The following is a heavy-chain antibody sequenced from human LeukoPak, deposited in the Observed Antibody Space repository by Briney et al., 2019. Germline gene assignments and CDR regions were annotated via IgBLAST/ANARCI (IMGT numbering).Heavy chain of an antibody. CDR3: VRVRRGGDSRYLDQ. V-gene: IGHV3-11*01. Sequence: GGSLRLSCAASGFTFTDYSLGWIRQAPGKGLDWVSHISRLGDTIEYADSVQGGFTISRDNDKNSLYLQMNLLRVEDTAGYFFVRVRRGGDSRYLDQWGQGTLVTGSS. J-gene: IGHJ4*02. D-gene: IGHD2-21*01. CDR1: GFTFTDYS. CDR2: ISRLGDTI.